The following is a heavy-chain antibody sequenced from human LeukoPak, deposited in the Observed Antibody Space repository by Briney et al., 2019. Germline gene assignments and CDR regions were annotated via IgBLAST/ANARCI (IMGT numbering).Heavy chain of an antibody. Sequence: SETLSLTCAVYGGSFSGYYWSWIRQPPGKGLEWIGEINHSGSTNYNPSLKSRVTISVDTSKNQFSLKLSSVTAADTAVYYCARGRNVAARKWCWFDPWGQGTLVTVSS. D-gene: IGHD6-6*01. CDR3: ARGRNVAARKWCWFDP. CDR1: GGSFSGYY. J-gene: IGHJ5*02. V-gene: IGHV4-34*01. CDR2: INHSGST.